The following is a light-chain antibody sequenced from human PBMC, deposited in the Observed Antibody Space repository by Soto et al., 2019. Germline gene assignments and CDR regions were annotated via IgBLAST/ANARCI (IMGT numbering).Light chain of an antibody. J-gene: IGLJ3*02. CDR1: SSDVGGYNY. V-gene: IGLV2-14*01. CDR3: SSYTSSSTL. CDR2: EVS. Sequence: QSVLTQPASVSGSPGQSITISCTGTSSDVGGYNYVSWYQQHPGKAPKLMIYEVSNRPSGVSNRFSGSKPGNTASLTISGLQAEDEADYYCSSYTSSSTLFGGGTKLTVL.